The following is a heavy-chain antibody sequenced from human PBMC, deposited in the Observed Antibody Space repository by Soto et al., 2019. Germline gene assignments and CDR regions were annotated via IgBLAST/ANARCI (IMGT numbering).Heavy chain of an antibody. CDR1: GYSFTSYW. Sequence: PGESLKISCKGSGYSFTSYWIGWVRQMPGKGLEWMGIIYPGDSDTRYSPSFQGQVTISADKSISTAYLQWSSLKASDTAMYYCARHGEDILTGYYYYYGMDVWGQGTTVTVSS. D-gene: IGHD3-9*01. CDR2: IYPGDSDT. V-gene: IGHV5-51*01. CDR3: ARHGEDILTGYYYYYGMDV. J-gene: IGHJ6*02.